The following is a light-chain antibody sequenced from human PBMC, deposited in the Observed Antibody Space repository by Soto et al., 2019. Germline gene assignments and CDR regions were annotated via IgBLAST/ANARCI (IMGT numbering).Light chain of an antibody. CDR2: GSS. CDR3: QQYTNWPPIT. CDR1: QSVGSN. V-gene: IGKV3-15*01. J-gene: IGKJ5*01. Sequence: EILLTQSPATPPASPVERATLSCRASQSVGSNLAWFQQKPGQAPRLLIYGSSTRATGVPARFSGSGSGADFTLTISNLQSEDFAVYYCQQYTNWPPITFGQGTRLEIK.